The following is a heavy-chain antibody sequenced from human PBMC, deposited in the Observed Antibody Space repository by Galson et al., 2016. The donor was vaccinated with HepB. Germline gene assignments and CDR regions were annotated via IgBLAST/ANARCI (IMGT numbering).Heavy chain of an antibody. CDR3: AKDPYYYGSGIDLSFDY. CDR1: GFRFSSYG. V-gene: IGHV3-30*18. J-gene: IGHJ4*02. D-gene: IGHD3-10*01. Sequence: SLRLSCAASGFRFSSYGMHWVRQASGKGLEWVAVILYDGSRKYYADSVKGRFTISRDTSKNTLYLQTNSLRAEDTAVYYCAKDPYYYGSGIDLSFDYWGQGTRVTVSS. CDR2: ILYDGSRK.